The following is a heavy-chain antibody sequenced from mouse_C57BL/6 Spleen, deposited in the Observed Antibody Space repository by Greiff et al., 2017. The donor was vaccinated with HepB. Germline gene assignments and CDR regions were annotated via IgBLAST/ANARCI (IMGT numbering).Heavy chain of an antibody. CDR2: INPGSGGT. CDR1: GYAFTNYL. V-gene: IGHV1-54*01. Sequence: QVQLQQSGAELVRPGTSVKVSCKASGYAFTNYLIEWVKQRPGQGLEWIGVINPGSGGTNYNEKFKGKATLTADKSSSTAYMQLSSLTSEDSAVYFCARSRWAWFAYWGQGTLVTVSA. D-gene: IGHD1-1*02. J-gene: IGHJ3*01. CDR3: ARSRWAWFAY.